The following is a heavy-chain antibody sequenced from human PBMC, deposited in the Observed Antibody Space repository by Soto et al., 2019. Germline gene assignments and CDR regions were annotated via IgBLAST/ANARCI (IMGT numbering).Heavy chain of an antibody. D-gene: IGHD6-6*01. V-gene: IGHV4-30-4*01. CDR1: GGSITSVDHY. CDR3: ARSPYSSSSLDWFDP. Sequence: PSETLSLTCSVSGGSITSVDHYWSWIRQPPGKGLEWIGYIYYSGSTYYNPSLKSRVTISIDTSRNQFSLKLRSVTAADTAVYYCARSPYSSSSLDWFDPWGQGMLVTVS. J-gene: IGHJ5*02. CDR2: IYYSGST.